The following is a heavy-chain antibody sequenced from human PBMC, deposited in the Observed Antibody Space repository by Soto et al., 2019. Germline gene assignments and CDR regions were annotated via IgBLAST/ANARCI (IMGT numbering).Heavy chain of an antibody. J-gene: IGHJ5*02. Sequence: GGSLRLSCAASGFTFSSYAMSWVRRAPGKGLEWVANIKQDGSEKYYVDSVKGRFTISRDNAKNSLYLQMNSLRAEDTAVYYCARGITMSPWGQGTLVTVSS. V-gene: IGHV3-7*01. CDR1: GFTFSSYA. CDR2: IKQDGSEK. CDR3: ARGITMSP. D-gene: IGHD3-22*01.